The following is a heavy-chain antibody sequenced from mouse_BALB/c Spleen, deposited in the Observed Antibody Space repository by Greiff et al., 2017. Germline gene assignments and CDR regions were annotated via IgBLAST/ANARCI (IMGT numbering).Heavy chain of an antibody. CDR2: ISSGGSYT. Sequence: DVMLVESGGGLVKPGGSLKLSCAASGFTFSSYAMSWVRQTPEKRLEWVATISSGGSYTYYPDSVKGRFTISRDNAKNTLYLQMSSLRSEDTAMYYCARREEAMDYWGQGTSVTVSS. J-gene: IGHJ4*01. V-gene: IGHV5-9-1*01. CDR1: GFTFSSYA. CDR3: ARREEAMDY.